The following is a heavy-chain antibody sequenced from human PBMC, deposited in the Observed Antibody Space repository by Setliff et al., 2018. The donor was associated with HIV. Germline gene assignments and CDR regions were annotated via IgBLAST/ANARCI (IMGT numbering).Heavy chain of an antibody. Sequence: LSLTCTVSGGSISSHYWSWIRQHPGKGLEWIAYIPYSGGTNHNPSLMGRVTMSLDVSKNQISLRLRSVVAADTAVYYCARDMMYHYDRSGSFGWFGPWGQGTLVTVSS. CDR3: ARDMMYHYDRSGSFGWFGP. CDR2: IPYSGGT. CDR1: GGSISSHY. D-gene: IGHD3-22*01. J-gene: IGHJ5*02. V-gene: IGHV4-59*11.